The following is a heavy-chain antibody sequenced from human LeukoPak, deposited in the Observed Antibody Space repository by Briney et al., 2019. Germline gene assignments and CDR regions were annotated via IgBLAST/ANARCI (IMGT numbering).Heavy chain of an antibody. J-gene: IGHJ5*02. Sequence: KASETLSLTCTVSGGSISSSSYYWGWIRQPPGRGLEWIGSIYYSGSTYYNPSLKSRVTISVDTSKNQFSLKLSSVTAADTAVYYCAGPPHSSSSAWGQGTLVTVSS. CDR2: IYYSGST. CDR1: GGSISSSSYY. D-gene: IGHD6-6*01. CDR3: AGPPHSSSSA. V-gene: IGHV4-39*01.